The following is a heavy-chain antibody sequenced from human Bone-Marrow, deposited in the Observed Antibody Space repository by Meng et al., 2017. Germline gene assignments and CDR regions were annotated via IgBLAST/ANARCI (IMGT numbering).Heavy chain of an antibody. CDR2: IYPSGST. CDR1: GYSISRGFY. CDR3: ARAGVGASRGYYFDY. D-gene: IGHD1-26*01. J-gene: IGHJ4*02. V-gene: IGHV4-38-2*02. Sequence: SETLSLTCTVSGYSISRGFYWGWIRQPPGKGLEWIGRIYPSGSTYYNSSLRSRVTISVDTSKNQFSLKVRSVTAADTAVYYCARAGVGASRGYYFDYWGQGTLVTVSS.